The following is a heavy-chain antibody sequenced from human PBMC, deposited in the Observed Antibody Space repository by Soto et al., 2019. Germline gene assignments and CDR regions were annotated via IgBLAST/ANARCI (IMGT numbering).Heavy chain of an antibody. J-gene: IGHJ4*02. CDR2: VFHSGTN. Sequence: SETLSLTCAVSGGSISSGGYSWSWIRQPPGKGLEWIGYVFHSGTNYYTPSLKSRVTISVDRSKNQFSLKLSSVTAADTAVYYCTRLYYYAYYCDYWGQGTLGTVSS. D-gene: IGHD3-10*01. V-gene: IGHV4-30-2*01. CDR1: GGSISSGGYS. CDR3: TRLYYYAYYCDY.